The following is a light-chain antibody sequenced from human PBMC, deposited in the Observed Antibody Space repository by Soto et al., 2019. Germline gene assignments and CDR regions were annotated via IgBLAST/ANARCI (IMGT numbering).Light chain of an antibody. J-gene: IGLJ1*01. V-gene: IGLV2-8*01. CDR3: SSYVGTNSYV. CDR1: SSDVGGYNY. Sequence: QSALTQPPSASGSPGQSVTISCTGTSSDVGGYNYVSWYQHHPGKAPKLIIYEVYKRPSGVPDRFSGSKSGNTAALTVSGLQAEDDADDYCSSYVGTNSYVFGTGTKVTVL. CDR2: EVY.